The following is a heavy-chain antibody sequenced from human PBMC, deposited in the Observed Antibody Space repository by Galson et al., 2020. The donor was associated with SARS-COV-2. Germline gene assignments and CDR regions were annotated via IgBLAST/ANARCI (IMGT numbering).Heavy chain of an antibody. D-gene: IGHD3-16*02. CDR3: TTDRVYDYVWGSYRYADY. CDR2: IKSKTDGGTT. V-gene: IGHV3-15*01. Sequence: GGSLRLSCAASGFTFSNAWMSWVRLAPGKGLEWVGRIKSKTDGGTTDYAAPVKGRFTISRDDSKNTLYLQMNSLKTEDTAVYYCTTDRVYDYVWGSYRYADYWGQGTLVTVSS. J-gene: IGHJ4*02. CDR1: GFTFSNAW.